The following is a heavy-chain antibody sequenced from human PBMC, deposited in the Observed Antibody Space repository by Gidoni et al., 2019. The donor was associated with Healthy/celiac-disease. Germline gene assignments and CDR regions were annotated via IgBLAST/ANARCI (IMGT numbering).Heavy chain of an antibody. Sequence: EVQLVQSGAEVKKPGESLKISGKGLGYSFTSYWIGRGRDMPGKGLEWSGIIYPGDSDTRYSPSFQGQVTISADKSISTAYLQWSSLKASDTAMYYCARSGYSYGHYYFDYWGQGTLVTVSS. J-gene: IGHJ4*02. D-gene: IGHD5-18*01. CDR2: IYPGDSDT. CDR1: GYSFTSYW. CDR3: ARSGYSYGHYYFDY. V-gene: IGHV5-51*03.